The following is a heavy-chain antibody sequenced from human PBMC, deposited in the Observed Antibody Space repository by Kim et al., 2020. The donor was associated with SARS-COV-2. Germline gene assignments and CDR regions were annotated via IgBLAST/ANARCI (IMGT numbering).Heavy chain of an antibody. J-gene: IGHJ5*02. D-gene: IGHD3-9*01. CDR3: ARDGLRYFDWSPRRWFDP. V-gene: IGHV3-21*01. CDR2: ISSSSSYI. Sequence: GGSLRLSCAASGFTFSSYSMNWVRQAPGKGLEWVSSISSSSSYIYYADSVKGRFTISRDNAKNSLYLQMNSLRAEDTAVYYCARDGLRYFDWSPRRWFDPWGQGTLVTVSS. CDR1: GFTFSSYS.